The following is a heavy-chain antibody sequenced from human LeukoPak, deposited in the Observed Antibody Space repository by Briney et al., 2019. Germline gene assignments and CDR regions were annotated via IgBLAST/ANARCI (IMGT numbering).Heavy chain of an antibody. V-gene: IGHV3-21*04. CDR1: GFTFSSYS. Sequence: GGSLRLSCAASGFTFSSYSMNWVRQAPGKGLEWVSSISSSSSYIYYADSVKGRFTISRDNSKNTLYLQMNSLRAEDTAVYYCAKGAASEYYFDSWGQGTLVTVSS. CDR2: ISSSSSYI. D-gene: IGHD6-25*01. CDR3: AKGAASEYYFDS. J-gene: IGHJ4*02.